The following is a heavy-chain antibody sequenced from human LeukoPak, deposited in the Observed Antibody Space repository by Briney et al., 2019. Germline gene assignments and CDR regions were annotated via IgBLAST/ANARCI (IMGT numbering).Heavy chain of an antibody. Sequence: SETLSLTCTVSGGSISSSSYYWGWIRQPPGKGLEWMESIYYSGSTYYNPSLKSRVTISVDTSKNQFSLKLSSVTAADTAVYYCARTGSTSTFLRSMDVWGKGTTVTVSS. CDR1: GGSISSSSYY. V-gene: IGHV4-39*07. J-gene: IGHJ6*03. D-gene: IGHD2-2*01. CDR2: IYYSGST. CDR3: ARTGSTSTFLRSMDV.